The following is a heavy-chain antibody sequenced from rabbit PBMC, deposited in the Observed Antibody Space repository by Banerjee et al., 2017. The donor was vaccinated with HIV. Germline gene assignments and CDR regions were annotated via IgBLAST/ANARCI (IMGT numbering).Heavy chain of an antibody. D-gene: IGHD6-1*01. CDR1: GFSFSSSYY. J-gene: IGHJ4*01. V-gene: IGHV1S40*01. CDR2: IYAGSSGST. Sequence: QSLEESGGDLVKPGASLTLTCTASGFSFSSSYYMCWVRQAPGKGLEWIACIYAGSSGSTYYASWAKGRFTISKTSSTTVTLQMTSLTAADTATYFCARAYAGYAGYGYATGYYFNLWGPGTLVTVS. CDR3: ARAYAGYAGYGYATGYYFNL.